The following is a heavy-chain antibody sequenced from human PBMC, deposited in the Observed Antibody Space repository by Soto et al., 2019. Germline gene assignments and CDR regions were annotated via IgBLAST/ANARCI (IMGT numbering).Heavy chain of an antibody. D-gene: IGHD3-22*01. CDR3: ARSGSNGYYLDY. CDR1: GYTFTSYY. Sequence: ASVKVSCKASGYTFTSYYLHWVRQAPGQGLEWMGWISPYNGNTNYAQMLQGRVTMTTDTSTSTAYMELRSLRSDDTAVYYCARSGSNGYYLDYWGQGTLVTVSS. V-gene: IGHV1-18*04. CDR2: ISPYNGNT. J-gene: IGHJ4*02.